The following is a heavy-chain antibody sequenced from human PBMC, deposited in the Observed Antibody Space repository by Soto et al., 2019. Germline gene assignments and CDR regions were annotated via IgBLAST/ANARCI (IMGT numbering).Heavy chain of an antibody. CDR3: ARGDTTCCDC. CDR1: GFTFSNYW. V-gene: IGHV3-74*01. Sequence: GGSLRLSCAASGFTFSNYWMHWVRQVPGKGLVWVSRIHSEGGTTNYADTVKGRFTISRDNAKNTLYLQMNSLRAEDTAVYYCARGDTTCCDCWGQGTLVTVSS. CDR2: IHSEGGTT. D-gene: IGHD2-2*01. J-gene: IGHJ4*02.